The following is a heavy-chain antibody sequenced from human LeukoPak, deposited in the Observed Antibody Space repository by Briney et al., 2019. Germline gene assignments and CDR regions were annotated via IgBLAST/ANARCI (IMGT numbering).Heavy chain of an antibody. CDR3: ARDYGYSSSWWPLRDYYMDV. Sequence: GGSLRLSCAASGFTFSSYAMYWVRQAPGKGLEWVAVISYDGSDKFYADSVKGRFTISRDSSKNTLYLQMNSLRSDDTAVYYCARDYGYSSSWWPLRDYYMDVWGKGTTVTVSS. CDR2: ISYDGSDK. J-gene: IGHJ6*03. D-gene: IGHD6-13*01. V-gene: IGHV3-30*04. CDR1: GFTFSSYA.